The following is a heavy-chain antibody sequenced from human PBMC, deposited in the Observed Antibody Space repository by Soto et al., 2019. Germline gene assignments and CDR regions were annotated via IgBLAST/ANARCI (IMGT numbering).Heavy chain of an antibody. Sequence: QLQLQESGPGLVKPSETLSLTCTVSGGSISSSSYYWGWIRQPPGKGLEWIGNIYYSGSTFYNPSLKSRVTLSVDSSKNQFSLKLSSVTAADTAVYYCARQEDYYASGSFWGQGTLVTVSS. CDR2: IYYSGST. CDR1: GGSISSSSYY. D-gene: IGHD3-10*01. V-gene: IGHV4-39*01. CDR3: ARQEDYYASGSF. J-gene: IGHJ4*02.